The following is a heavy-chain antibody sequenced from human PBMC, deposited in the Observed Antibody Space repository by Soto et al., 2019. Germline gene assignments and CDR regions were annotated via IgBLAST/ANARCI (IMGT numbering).Heavy chain of an antibody. D-gene: IGHD5-12*01. CDR3: AKWSGYGDE. V-gene: IGHV3-23*01. CDR1: GFTFSTYS. Sequence: EVQLLESGGGLVQPGGSLRLSCAASGFTFSTYSMAWVRQAPGKGPEWVSGLSGGGINTFYAASVKGRFTISVDNSKNTVNLQMNSLRLEHTAVYYCAKWSGYGDEWGQGTLVSVSS. J-gene: IGHJ4*02. CDR2: LSGGGINT.